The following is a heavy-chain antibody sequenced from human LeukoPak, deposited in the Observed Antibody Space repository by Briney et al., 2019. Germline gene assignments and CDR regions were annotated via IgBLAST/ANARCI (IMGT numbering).Heavy chain of an antibody. D-gene: IGHD6-19*01. V-gene: IGHV5-51*01. CDR2: IYPGDSDT. Sequence: GESLKISCKGSGYSFTSYWIGWVRQMPGKGLEWMGIIYPGDSDTRYSPFFQGQVTIPADKSISTAYQQWSSLKASDAAMYYCARIALAASYYFYYWGQGTLVTVSS. CDR3: ARIALAASYYFYY. CDR1: GYSFTSYW. J-gene: IGHJ4*02.